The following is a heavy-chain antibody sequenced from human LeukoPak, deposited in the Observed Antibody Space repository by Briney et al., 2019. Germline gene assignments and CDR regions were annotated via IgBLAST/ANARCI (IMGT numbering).Heavy chain of an antibody. V-gene: IGHV1-2*06. J-gene: IGHJ4*02. D-gene: IGHD2-2*01. Sequence: ASVKVSCTASGYTFTGYYMHWVRQAPGQGLEWVGRINPNSGGTNYAQKFQGRVTMTRDTSISTAYMELSRLRSDDTAVYYCARRYCSSTSSTPFDYWGQGTLVTVSS. CDR2: INPNSGGT. CDR1: GYTFTGYY. CDR3: ARRYCSSTSSTPFDY.